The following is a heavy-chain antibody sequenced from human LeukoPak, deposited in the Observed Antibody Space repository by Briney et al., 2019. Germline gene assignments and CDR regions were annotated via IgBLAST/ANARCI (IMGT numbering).Heavy chain of an antibody. Sequence: RAGGSLRLSCAASGFTFSSYSMNWVRQAPGKGLEWVSYISSSSSTIYYADSVKGRFTISRDNAKNSLYLQMNSLRAEDTAVYYCAKDSRVVVAATDAFDIWGQGTMVTVSS. CDR3: AKDSRVVVAATDAFDI. CDR2: ISSSSSTI. CDR1: GFTFSSYS. D-gene: IGHD2-15*01. J-gene: IGHJ3*02. V-gene: IGHV3-48*01.